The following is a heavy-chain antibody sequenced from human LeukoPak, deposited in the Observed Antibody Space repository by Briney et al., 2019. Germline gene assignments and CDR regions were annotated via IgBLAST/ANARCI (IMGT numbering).Heavy chain of an antibody. Sequence: GGSLRLSGEASGFTFNISGRPWVGQAPGRGWLWVSRIDEDGKTIDYADSVKGRFTISRDNAKDTLYLQMSSLRDEDTAVYYCVSDLCGGDDQWGRGTLVTVSS. V-gene: IGHV3-74*01. J-gene: IGHJ5*02. CDR2: IDEDGKTI. CDR3: VSDLCGGDDQ. D-gene: IGHD3-3*01. CDR1: GFTFNISG.